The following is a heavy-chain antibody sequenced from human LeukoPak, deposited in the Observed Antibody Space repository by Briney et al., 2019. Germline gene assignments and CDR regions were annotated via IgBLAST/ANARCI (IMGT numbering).Heavy chain of an antibody. CDR3: ARGGESGWYPFDY. V-gene: IGHV3-48*03. J-gene: IGHJ4*02. Sequence: GGALRLSCAAPGFTLNSYEKKWGRQAPGEGVEGVSYISSSGSTIYYADSVKGRFTISRDNAKNSLYLQMNSLRAEDTAVYYCARGGESGWYPFDYWGQGTLVTVSS. CDR1: GFTLNSYE. CDR2: ISSSGSTI. D-gene: IGHD6-19*01.